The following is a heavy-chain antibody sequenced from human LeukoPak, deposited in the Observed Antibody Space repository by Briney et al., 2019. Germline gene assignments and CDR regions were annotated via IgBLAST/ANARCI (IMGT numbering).Heavy chain of an antibody. Sequence: SETLSLTCTVSGGSISSYYWSWIRQPPGKGLEWIGYIYYSGSTNYNPSLKSRVTISVDTSKNQFYLKLSSVTAADTAVYYCARVHTELDAFDIWGQGTMVTVSS. V-gene: IGHV4-59*01. CDR3: ARVHTELDAFDI. CDR1: GGSISSYY. D-gene: IGHD1-14*01. J-gene: IGHJ3*02. CDR2: IYYSGST.